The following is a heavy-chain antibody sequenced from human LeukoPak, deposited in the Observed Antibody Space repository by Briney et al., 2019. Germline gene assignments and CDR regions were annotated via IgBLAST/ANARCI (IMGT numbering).Heavy chain of an antibody. CDR3: AKDRRLPGILDLSDS. V-gene: IGHV3-23*01. Sequence: GGSLRLSCVASGFTVTSYAMSWVRQAPGKGLEWVSVISGGGPTSFYADSVKGRFAISRDDSKNTVYLQLNNLRAEDTAIYYCAKDRRLPGILDLSDSWGQGTRVTVSS. CDR2: ISGGGPTS. J-gene: IGHJ4*02. CDR1: GFTVTSYA. D-gene: IGHD6-25*01.